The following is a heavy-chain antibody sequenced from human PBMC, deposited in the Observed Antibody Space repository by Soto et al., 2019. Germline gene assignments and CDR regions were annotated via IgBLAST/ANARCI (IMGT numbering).Heavy chain of an antibody. D-gene: IGHD3-10*01. CDR1: GFTFDDYA. J-gene: IGHJ4*02. CDR3: AKDMGFGSWSSANVNSAFDY. V-gene: IGHV3-9*01. Sequence: GGSLRLSCAASGFTFDDYAMHWVRQAPGKGLEWVSGISWNSGSIGYADSVKGRFTISRDNAKNSLYLQMNSLRAEDTALYYCAKDMGFGSWSSANVNSAFDYWGQGTLVTVSS. CDR2: ISWNSGSI.